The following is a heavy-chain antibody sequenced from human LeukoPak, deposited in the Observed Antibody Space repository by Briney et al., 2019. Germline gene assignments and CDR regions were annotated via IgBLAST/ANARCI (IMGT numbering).Heavy chain of an antibody. D-gene: IGHD6-13*01. CDR2: INHSGST. CDR3: ARVTGYRIEDYFDY. J-gene: IGHJ4*02. V-gene: IGHV4-34*01. Sequence: PSETLSLTCAVYGGSFSDYYWSWIRQPPGKGLEWIGEINHSGSTNYNPSLKSRVTISVDMSKNQFSLKLSSMTAADTAVYYCARVTGYRIEDYFDYWGQGTLVTVSS. CDR1: GGSFSDYY.